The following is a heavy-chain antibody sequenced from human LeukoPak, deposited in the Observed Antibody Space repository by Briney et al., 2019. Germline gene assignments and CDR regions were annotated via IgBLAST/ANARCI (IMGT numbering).Heavy chain of an antibody. Sequence: PSETLSLTCTDSGGSMRTYYWSWIRQPAGKGLEWIGRIYSSGSTNYNPSLKSRVTMSVDTSMNQFSLKLSSVTAADTAVYYCARDKEYCGGDCSYWYFDLWGRGTAVTVSS. CDR2: IYSSGST. J-gene: IGHJ2*01. D-gene: IGHD2-21*02. CDR1: GGSMRTYY. CDR3: ARDKEYCGGDCSYWYFDL. V-gene: IGHV4-4*07.